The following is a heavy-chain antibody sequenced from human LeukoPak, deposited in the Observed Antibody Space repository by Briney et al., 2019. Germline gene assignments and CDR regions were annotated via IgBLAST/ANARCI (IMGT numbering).Heavy chain of an antibody. CDR2: ISWNSGSI. J-gene: IGHJ6*02. Sequence: GGSLRLSCAASGFTFDDYAMHWVRQAPGKGLEWVSGISWNSGSIGYADSVKGRFTISRDNAKNSLYLQMNSLRAEDTALYYCAKDGGSSWSYYYYYGMDVWGQGTTVTVSS. D-gene: IGHD6-13*01. CDR1: GFTFDDYA. CDR3: AKDGGSSWSYYYYYGMDV. V-gene: IGHV3-9*01.